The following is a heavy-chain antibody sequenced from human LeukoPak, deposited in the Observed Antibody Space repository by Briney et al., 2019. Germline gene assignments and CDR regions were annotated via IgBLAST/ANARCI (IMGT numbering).Heavy chain of an antibody. CDR3: AAAAGTFRYYMDV. CDR2: INHSGST. CDR1: GGSFSGYY. D-gene: IGHD6-13*01. J-gene: IGHJ6*03. Sequence: SETLSLTCAVYGGSFSGYYWSWIRQPPGKGLEWIGEINHSGSTNYNPSLKSRVTISVDTSKNQFSLKLSSVTAADTAVYYCAAAAGTFRYYMDVWGKGTTVTVPS. V-gene: IGHV4-34*01.